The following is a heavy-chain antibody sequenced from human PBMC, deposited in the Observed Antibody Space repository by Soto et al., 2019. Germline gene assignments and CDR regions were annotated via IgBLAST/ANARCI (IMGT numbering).Heavy chain of an antibody. V-gene: IGHV5-51*01. CDR2: IYPGDSDT. D-gene: IGHD6-13*01. J-gene: IGHJ3*02. CDR3: ARQLEGIAAAGTLAFDI. CDR1: GYSFTSYW. Sequence: EVQLVQSGAEVKKPGESLKISCKGSGYSFTSYWIGWVRQMPGKGVEWMGIIYPGDSDTRYSPSFQGQVTISADKSISNAYLQWSSLKASDTAMYYCARQLEGIAAAGTLAFDIWGQGTMVTVSS.